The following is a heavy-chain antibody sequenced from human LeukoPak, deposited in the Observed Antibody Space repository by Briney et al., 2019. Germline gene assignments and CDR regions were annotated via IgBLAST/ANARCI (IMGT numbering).Heavy chain of an antibody. V-gene: IGHV3-23*01. J-gene: IGHJ4*02. Sequence: EGSLRLSCAASGFTLSSHGMSWVRQAPGKGLEWVSDISSSGGSTYYADSVKGRLTISRDNSKNTLYLQMNSLRAEDTAVYYCAKATAGYSSGRYPGWPVDYWGQGTLVTVSS. D-gene: IGHD6-19*01. CDR1: GFTLSSHG. CDR2: ISSSGGST. CDR3: AKATAGYSSGRYPGWPVDY.